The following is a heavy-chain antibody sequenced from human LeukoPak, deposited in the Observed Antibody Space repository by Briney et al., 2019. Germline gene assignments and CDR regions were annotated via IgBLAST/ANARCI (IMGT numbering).Heavy chain of an antibody. J-gene: IGHJ6*04. V-gene: IGHV3-11*06. Sequence: GGSLRLSCAASGFTFRDYYMSWMRQAPGKGLQWVSYISTSSRYINYAESVKGRFTVSRDNAKNSLYLQMNSLRAEDTAVYYCAREGAGDYSSSWARYYYYAMDVWGKGTTVTVSS. CDR1: GFTFRDYY. D-gene: IGHD6-13*01. CDR3: AREGAGDYSSSWARYYYYAMDV. CDR2: ISTSSRYI.